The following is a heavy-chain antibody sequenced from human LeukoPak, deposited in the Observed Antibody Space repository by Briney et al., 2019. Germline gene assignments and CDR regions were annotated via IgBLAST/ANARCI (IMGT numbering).Heavy chain of an antibody. Sequence: ALVKVSCKASGGTFSSYAISWVRQAPGQGLEWMGGIIPIFGTANYAQKFQGRVTITADESTSTAYMELSSLRSEDTAVYYCASADTAMVPFDYWGQGTLVTVSS. CDR1: GGTFSSYA. D-gene: IGHD5-18*01. J-gene: IGHJ4*02. V-gene: IGHV1-69*01. CDR3: ASADTAMVPFDY. CDR2: IIPIFGTA.